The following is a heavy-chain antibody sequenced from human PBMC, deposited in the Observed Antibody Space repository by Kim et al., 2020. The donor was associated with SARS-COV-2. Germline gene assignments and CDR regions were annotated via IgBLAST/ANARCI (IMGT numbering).Heavy chain of an antibody. CDR3: ARGFRAAAGPFYYYYYMDV. Sequence: ASVKVSCKASGYTFTSYDINWVRQATGQGLEWMGWMNPNSGNTGYTQKFQGRVTMTRNTSISTAYMELSSLRSEDTAVYYCARGFRAAAGPFYYYYYMDVGGKGTTVTVAS. CDR2: MNPNSGNT. J-gene: IGHJ6*03. D-gene: IGHD6-13*01. V-gene: IGHV1-8*01. CDR1: GYTFTSYD.